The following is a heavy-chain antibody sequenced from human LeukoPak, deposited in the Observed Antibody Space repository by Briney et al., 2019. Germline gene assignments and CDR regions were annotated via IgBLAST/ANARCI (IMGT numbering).Heavy chain of an antibody. CDR3: ARVFGAGYSDY. V-gene: IGHV3-7*01. Sequence: GGSLRLSCAASGFDFSTQWMSWVRQAPGKGLEWVAIVNQGATQKYYVDSVKGRVTISRDNAKNSLYLQMNSLRAEDTAVYYCARVFGAGYSDYWGQGTLVTVSS. J-gene: IGHJ4*02. CDR1: GFDFSTQW. CDR2: VNQGATQK. D-gene: IGHD4/OR15-4a*01.